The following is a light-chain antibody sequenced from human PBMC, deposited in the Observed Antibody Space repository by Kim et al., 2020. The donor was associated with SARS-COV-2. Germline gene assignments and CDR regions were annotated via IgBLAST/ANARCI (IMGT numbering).Light chain of an antibody. Sequence: QSALTQPASVSGSLGQSITISCTGTSSDVRSYHLVSWYQQHPGKAPKLIISEVNMRPSGVSNRVSGSKSGNTASLTISGLQAEDEADYYCCSYAGPTILRVFGGGTKVTVL. CDR3: CSYAGPTILRV. CDR1: SSDVRSYHL. V-gene: IGLV2-23*02. CDR2: EVN. J-gene: IGLJ3*02.